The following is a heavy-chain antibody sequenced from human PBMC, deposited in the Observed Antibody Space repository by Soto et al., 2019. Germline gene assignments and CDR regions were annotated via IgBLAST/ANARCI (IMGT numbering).Heavy chain of an antibody. CDR1: GGTFSTYS. CDR3: AGGSASVTLFPLRD. D-gene: IGHD3-10*02. V-gene: IGHV1-69*06. CDR2: IIPIYDSP. J-gene: IGHJ4*02. Sequence: VQLVQSGAELRQPGSSVRVSCKASGGTFSTYSVTWVRQAPGQGLEWMGGIIPIYDSPYYARKFLDRVSLHADTSKHTAYMDVSRLTSVYWVVYFCAGGSASVTLFPLRDWGQGTLV.